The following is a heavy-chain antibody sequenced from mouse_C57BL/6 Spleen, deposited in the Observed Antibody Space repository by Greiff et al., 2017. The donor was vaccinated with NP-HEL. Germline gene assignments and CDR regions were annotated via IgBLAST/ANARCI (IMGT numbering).Heavy chain of an antibody. J-gene: IGHJ3*01. Sequence: EVMLVESGGGLVQPGGSMKLSCVASGFTFSNYWMNWVRQSPEKGLEWVAQIRLKSDNYATHYAESVKGRFTISRDDSKSSVYLQMNNLRAEDTGIYYCTGGNSNFAYWGQGTLVTVSA. V-gene: IGHV6-3*01. D-gene: IGHD2-5*01. CDR1: GFTFSNYW. CDR3: TGGNSNFAY. CDR2: IRLKSDNYAT.